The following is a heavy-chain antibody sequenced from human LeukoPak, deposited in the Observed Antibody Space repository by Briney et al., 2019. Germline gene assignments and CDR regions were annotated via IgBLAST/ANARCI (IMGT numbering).Heavy chain of an antibody. V-gene: IGHV3-48*03. CDR1: GFTFSSYE. CDR2: ISSSGSTI. CDR3: ARDRMAQGWFDP. Sequence: GGSLRLFCAASGFTFSSYEMNWVRQAPGKGLEWVSYISSSGSTIYYADSVKGRFTISRDNAKNSLYLQMNSLRAEDTAVYYCARDRMAQGWFDPWGQGTLVTVSS. D-gene: IGHD5-24*01. J-gene: IGHJ5*02.